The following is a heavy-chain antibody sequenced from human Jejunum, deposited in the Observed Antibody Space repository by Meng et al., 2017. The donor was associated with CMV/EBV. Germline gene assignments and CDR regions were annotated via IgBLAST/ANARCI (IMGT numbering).Heavy chain of an antibody. D-gene: IGHD1-26*01. CDR2: IYGSGSTT. CDR1: TFSTYS. V-gene: IGHV3-23*03. J-gene: IGHJ4*02. CDR3: AKHQGSGIYYNYFDY. Sequence: TFSTYSMNWVRQAPGKGLEWVSIIYGSGSTTIYAASVQGRFTISRDDSKNTLYLQVHSLRAEDTAVYYCAKHQGSGIYYNYFDYWGQGTLVTVSS.